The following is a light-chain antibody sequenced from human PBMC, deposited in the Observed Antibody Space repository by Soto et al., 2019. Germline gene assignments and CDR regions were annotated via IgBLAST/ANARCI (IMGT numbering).Light chain of an antibody. Sequence: DIQVTQSPSTLSASVGDRVTITCRASQTISKCLAWYQQKPGKAPKLLIYKASGLESGVPSRFSGSGSETEFTLTISSLQPDDFATYHCQQYNSYPRTFGQGTKVEIK. J-gene: IGKJ1*01. CDR3: QQYNSYPRT. CDR1: QTISKC. V-gene: IGKV1-5*03. CDR2: KAS.